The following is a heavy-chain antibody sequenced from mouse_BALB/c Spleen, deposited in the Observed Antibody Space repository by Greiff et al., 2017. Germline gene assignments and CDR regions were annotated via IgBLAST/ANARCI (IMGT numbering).Heavy chain of an antibody. CDR2: IDPANGNT. Sequence: EVQVVESGAELVKPGASVKLSCTASGFNIKDTYMHWVKQRPEQGLEWIGRIDPANGNTKYDPKFQGKATITADTSSNTAYLQLSSLTSEDTAVYYCALLLAYWGQGTLVTVSA. D-gene: IGHD2-1*01. CDR1: GFNIKDTY. V-gene: IGHV14-3*02. CDR3: ALLLAY. J-gene: IGHJ3*01.